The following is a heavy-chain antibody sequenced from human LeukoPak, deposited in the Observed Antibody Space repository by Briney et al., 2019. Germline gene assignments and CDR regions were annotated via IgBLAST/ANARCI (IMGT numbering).Heavy chain of an antibody. J-gene: IGHJ3*02. V-gene: IGHV3-21*01. D-gene: IGHD2-21*01. Sequence: GGSLRLSCAASGFTFSSYSMNWVRQAPGKGLEWVSSISSSSSYIYYADSVKGRFTISRDNAKNSLYLQMNSLRAEDTAVYYCARGFVVPGAFDIWGQGTMVTVSS. CDR3: ARGFVVPGAFDI. CDR2: ISSSSSYI. CDR1: GFTFSSYS.